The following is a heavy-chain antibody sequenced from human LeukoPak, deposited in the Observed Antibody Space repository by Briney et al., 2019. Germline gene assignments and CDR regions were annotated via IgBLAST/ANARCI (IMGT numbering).Heavy chain of an antibody. CDR2: ISAYNGNT. V-gene: IGHV1-18*04. D-gene: IGHD2-15*01. CDR3: ARDQYCSGGSCYSRYFDL. CDR1: GYTFTGYY. Sequence: GASVKVSCKASGYTFTGYYMHWVRQAPGQGLEWMGWISAYNGNTNYAQKLQGRVTMTTHTSTSTAYMELRSLRSDDTAVYYCARDQYCSGGSCYSRYFDLWGRGTLVTVSS. J-gene: IGHJ2*01.